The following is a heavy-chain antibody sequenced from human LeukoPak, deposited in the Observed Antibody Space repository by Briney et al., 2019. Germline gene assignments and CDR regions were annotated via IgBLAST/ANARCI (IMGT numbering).Heavy chain of an antibody. CDR3: ATLYDYGDPTAHDY. D-gene: IGHD4-17*01. V-gene: IGHV1-24*01. J-gene: IGHJ4*02. Sequence: GASVKVSCKVSGYTLTELSMHWVRQAPGKGLEWMGGFDPEDGETICAQKFQGRVTMTEDTSTDTAYMELSSLRSEDTAVYYCATLYDYGDPTAHDYWGQGTLVTVSS. CDR2: FDPEDGET. CDR1: GYTLTELS.